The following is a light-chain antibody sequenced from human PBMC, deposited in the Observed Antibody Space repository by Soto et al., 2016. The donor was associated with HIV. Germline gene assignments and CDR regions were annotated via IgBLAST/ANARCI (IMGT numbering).Light chain of an antibody. J-gene: IGLJ2*01. CDR2: KDS. V-gene: IGLV3-25*03. Sequence: SYELTQPPSVSVSPGQTASITCSGDTLPKQYAYGYQQKPGQAPVLVIYKDSERPSGIPERFSGSSSGTTVTLTISGVQAEDEADYYCQSADSSGTYVLFGGGTKLTVL. CDR3: QSADSSGTYVL. CDR1: TLPKQY.